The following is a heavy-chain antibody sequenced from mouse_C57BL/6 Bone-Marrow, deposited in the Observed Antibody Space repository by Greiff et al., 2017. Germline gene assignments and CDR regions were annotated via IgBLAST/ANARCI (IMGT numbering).Heavy chain of an antibody. J-gene: IGHJ3*01. CDR3: ARGGYDAWFAY. CDR2: IYPGDGDT. D-gene: IGHD2-2*01. Sequence: QVQLQQSGPELVKPGASVKISCKASGYAFSSSWMNWVKQRPGKGLEWIGRIYPGDGDTNYNGKFKGKATLTADTSSSTAYMQLSSLTSEDSAVXFCARGGYDAWFAYWGQGTLVTVSA. V-gene: IGHV1-82*01. CDR1: GYAFSSSW.